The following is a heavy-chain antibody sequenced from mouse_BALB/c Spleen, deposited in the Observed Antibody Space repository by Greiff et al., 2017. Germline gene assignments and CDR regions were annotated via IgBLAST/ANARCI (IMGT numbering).Heavy chain of an antibody. CDR2: ILPGSGST. Sequence: QVQLQQSGAELVRPGSSVKISCKATGYTFSSYWIEWVKQRPGHGLEWIGEILPGSGSTNYNEKFKGKATFTADTSSNTAYMQLSSLTSEDSAVYYCARSYLYYYAMDYWGQGTSVTVSS. J-gene: IGHJ4*01. D-gene: IGHD1-1*01. CDR1: GYTFSSYW. V-gene: IGHV1-9*01. CDR3: ARSYLYYYAMDY.